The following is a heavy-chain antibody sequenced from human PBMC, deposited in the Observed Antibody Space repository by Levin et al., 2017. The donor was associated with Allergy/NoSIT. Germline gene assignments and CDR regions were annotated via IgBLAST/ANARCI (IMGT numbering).Heavy chain of an antibody. D-gene: IGHD3-10*01. V-gene: IGHV4-61*01. Sequence: SETLSLTCTVSGGSVSSRSYYWSWIRQPPGKGLEWIGYIYSSGSTYYNPSLKSRVTISIDTSKNQFSLKVTSMTAADTAVYYCAREQATGAFEVWGQGTMVTASS. CDR1: GGSVSSRSYY. CDR2: IYSSGST. J-gene: IGHJ3*01. CDR3: AREQATGAFEV.